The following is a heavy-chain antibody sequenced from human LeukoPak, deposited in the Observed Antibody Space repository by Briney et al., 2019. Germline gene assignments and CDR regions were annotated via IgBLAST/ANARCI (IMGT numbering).Heavy chain of an antibody. CDR1: GFTFDDYA. V-gene: IGHV3-43D*03. J-gene: IGHJ6*03. CDR3: AKEYYYYYYMDV. CDR2: ISWDGGST. Sequence: PGGSLRLSCAASGFTFDDYAMHWVRQAPGKGLEWVSLISWDGGSTYYADSVKGRFTISRDNSTNSLYLQMNSLRAEDTALYYCAKEYYYYYYMDVWGKGTTVTVSS.